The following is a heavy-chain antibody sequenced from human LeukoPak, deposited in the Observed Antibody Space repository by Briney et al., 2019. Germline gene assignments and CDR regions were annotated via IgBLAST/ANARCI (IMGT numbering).Heavy chain of an antibody. V-gene: IGHV3-64*01. CDR3: ARDRMGAILYFDS. CDR1: GFTFSSYA. CDR2: ISSNGGST. J-gene: IGHJ4*02. D-gene: IGHD1-26*01. Sequence: GGSLRLSCAASGFTFSSYAMHWVRQAPGKGLEYVSAISSNGGSTYYAKSVKGRCTISRDNSKNTLYLQVNSLRAEDTAVYYCARDRMGAILYFDSWGQGTLVTVSS.